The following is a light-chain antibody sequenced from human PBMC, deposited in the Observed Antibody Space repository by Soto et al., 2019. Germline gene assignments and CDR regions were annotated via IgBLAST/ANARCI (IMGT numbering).Light chain of an antibody. V-gene: IGKV1-9*01. CDR3: QQISTYPST. CDR1: QGIGSY. CDR2: AAS. J-gene: IGKJ4*01. Sequence: IQLTQSPSSLSASVGDRVTITCRASQGIGSYLAWYQQKPGEAPKLLIFAASTLQSGVPSRFSGSGSATDFTLTISSLQAEDFETYYCQQISTYPSTFGGGTKV.